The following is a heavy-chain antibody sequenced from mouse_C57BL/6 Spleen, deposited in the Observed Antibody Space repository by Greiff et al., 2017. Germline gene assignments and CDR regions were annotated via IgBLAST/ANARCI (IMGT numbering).Heavy chain of an antibody. CDR1: GYAFTNYL. Sequence: VQLQQSGAELVRPGTSVKVSCKASGYAFTNYLIEWVKQRPGQGLEWIGVINPGSGGTNDNEKFKGKATLTADKSSSTAYMQLSSLTSEDSAVYFCARDYGNSYAMDYWGQGTSVTVSS. CDR3: ARDYGNSYAMDY. CDR2: INPGSGGT. D-gene: IGHD2-1*01. V-gene: IGHV1-54*01. J-gene: IGHJ4*01.